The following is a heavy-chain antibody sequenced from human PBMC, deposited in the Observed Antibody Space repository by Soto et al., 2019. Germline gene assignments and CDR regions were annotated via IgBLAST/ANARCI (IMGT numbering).Heavy chain of an antibody. Sequence: ASVKVSCKASGYTFTGYYMHWVRQAPGQGLEWMGWINPNSGGTNYAQKFQGWVTMTRDTSISTAYMELSRLRSDDTAVYYCARDSYYGSFSYPVYYYYYMDFWGKGITVTVSS. CDR3: ARDSYYGSFSYPVYYYYYMDF. V-gene: IGHV1-2*04. D-gene: IGHD3-10*01. CDR1: GYTFTGYY. CDR2: INPNSGGT. J-gene: IGHJ6*03.